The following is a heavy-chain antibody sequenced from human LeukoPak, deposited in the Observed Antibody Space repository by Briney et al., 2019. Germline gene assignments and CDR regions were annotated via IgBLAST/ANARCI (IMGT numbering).Heavy chain of an antibody. D-gene: IGHD6-6*01. CDR2: IYYSGST. CDR1: GFTFSSYW. J-gene: IGHJ4*02. V-gene: IGHV4-39*01. CDR3: AVGNSYYFDY. Sequence: GSLRLSCAASGFTFSSYWMSWIRQPPGKGLEWIGSIYYSGSTYYNPSLKSRVTISVDTSKNQFSLKLSSVTAADTAVYYCAVGNSYYFDYWGQGTLVTVSS.